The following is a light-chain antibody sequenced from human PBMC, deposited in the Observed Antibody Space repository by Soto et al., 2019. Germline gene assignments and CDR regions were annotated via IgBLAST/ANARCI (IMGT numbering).Light chain of an antibody. J-gene: IGKJ4*01. CDR1: QSISSW. CDR2: DAS. Sequence: DIQMTQSPSTLSASVGDSVSITCRASQSISSWLAWYQQRPGRAPEVLIYDASSLESGVPSRFSGSGSATEFTLTISSLPPDDFATYYCQQYNSYPVTFGGGTRVEIK. V-gene: IGKV1-5*01. CDR3: QQYNSYPVT.